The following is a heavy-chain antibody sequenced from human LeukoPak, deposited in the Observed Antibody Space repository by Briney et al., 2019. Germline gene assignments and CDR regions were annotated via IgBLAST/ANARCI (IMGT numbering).Heavy chain of an antibody. CDR3: ARDDYGDWFDP. CDR1: GFTFSGYK. V-gene: IGHV3-21*01. D-gene: IGHD4-17*01. CDR2: ISSSSSYI. Sequence: GGSLRLSCAASGFTFSGYKMYWVRQAPGKGLEWVSSISSSSSYIYYADSLKGRFTISRDNAKNSVYLQMNSLTAEDTAVYYCARDDYGDWFDPWGQGTLVTVSS. J-gene: IGHJ5*02.